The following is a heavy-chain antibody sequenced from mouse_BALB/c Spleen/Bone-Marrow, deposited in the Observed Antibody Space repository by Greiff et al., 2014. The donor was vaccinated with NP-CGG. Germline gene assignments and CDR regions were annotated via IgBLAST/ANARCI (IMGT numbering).Heavy chain of an antibody. CDR1: GLTFSDYY. CDR2: ISDGGSYT. Sequence: EVKLVESGGGLVKPGGSLKLSCAASGLTFSDYYMYWVRQTPEKRLEWVATISDGGSYTYYPDSVKGRFTISRDNAKNNLYLQMSSLKSEDTAMYYCARVSYDYFDYWGQGTTLTVSP. D-gene: IGHD2-4*01. V-gene: IGHV5-4*02. J-gene: IGHJ2*01. CDR3: ARVSYDYFDY.